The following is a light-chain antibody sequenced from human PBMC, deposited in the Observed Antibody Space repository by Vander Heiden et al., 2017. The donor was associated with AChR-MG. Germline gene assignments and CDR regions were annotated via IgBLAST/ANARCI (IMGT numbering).Light chain of an antibody. V-gene: IGKV3-11*01. CDR3: QQRRSCPRT. CDR1: QSLSTY. CDR2: GAS. J-gene: IGKJ1*01. Sequence: EIVLTQSPVTLSLSPGARATLTCRASQSLSTYLAWYQQKPGQPPRLLVYGASTRASGVPDRFTGSGSGTDFILTISSLEPEDFAVYYCQQRRSCPRTFGQGS.